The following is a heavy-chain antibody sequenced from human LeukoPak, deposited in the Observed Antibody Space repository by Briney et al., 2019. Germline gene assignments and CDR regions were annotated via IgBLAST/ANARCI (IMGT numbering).Heavy chain of an antibody. D-gene: IGHD6-13*01. Sequence: GGSLRLSCAAPGFTFSSYGMHGVRQAPGKGLEWVAVISYDGSNKYYADSVKGRFTISRDNYKNTLYLQMNSLRAEDTAVYYCAKTISSRAAAGSSDYWGQGTLVTVSS. V-gene: IGHV3-30*18. CDR1: GFTFSSYG. J-gene: IGHJ4*02. CDR2: ISYDGSNK. CDR3: AKTISSRAAAGSSDY.